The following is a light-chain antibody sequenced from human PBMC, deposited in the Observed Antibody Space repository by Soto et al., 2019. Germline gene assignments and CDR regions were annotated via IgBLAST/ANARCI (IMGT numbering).Light chain of an antibody. J-gene: IGKJ1*01. CDR2: GAS. CDR3: HQYGSSGT. V-gene: IGKV3-20*01. Sequence: EIVLTKSPGTLSLSPGERATLSCRASQSVSNNYLAWYQQKPGQAPRLLIYGASNTATGIPDRFSGSGSGTDFTLTIGRLEPEDFAVYYCHQYGSSGTFGQGTKVEIK. CDR1: QSVSNNY.